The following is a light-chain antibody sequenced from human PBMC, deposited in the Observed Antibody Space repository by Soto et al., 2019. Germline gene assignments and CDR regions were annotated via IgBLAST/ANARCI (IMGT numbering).Light chain of an antibody. CDR1: SSDVGGYNY. Sequence: QSALTQPASVSGSPGQSITISCTGTSSDVGGYNYVSWYQQHPGKAPKLMIYDVSNRPSGVSNRFSGSKSGNTASLTISGLQAEDEADYYCSSYTISSTLVFGGGNKLTVL. CDR2: DVS. J-gene: IGLJ2*01. V-gene: IGLV2-14*03. CDR3: SSYTISSTLV.